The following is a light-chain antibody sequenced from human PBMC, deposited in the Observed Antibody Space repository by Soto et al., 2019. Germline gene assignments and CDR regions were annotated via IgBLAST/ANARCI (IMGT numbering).Light chain of an antibody. CDR2: DAP. CDR3: QQRSNWPST. J-gene: IGKJ4*01. CDR1: QSVSSY. V-gene: IGKV3-11*01. Sequence: EIVLTQSPATLSLSPGERATLSCRASQSVSSYLGWYQQKPGQAPRLLIYDAPNRATGIPARFSGSGSGTDFTLTISSLEPEDFAVYYCQQRSNWPSTFGGGTKVEIK.